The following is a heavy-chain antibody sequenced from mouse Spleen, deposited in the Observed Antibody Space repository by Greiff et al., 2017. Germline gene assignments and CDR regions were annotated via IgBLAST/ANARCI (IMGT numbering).Heavy chain of an antibody. V-gene: IGHV5-17*01. D-gene: IGHD1-1*01. J-gene: IGHJ4*01. CDR3: ARSFSVTTVVAGAMDY. CDR2: ISSGSSTI. CDR1: GFTFSDYG. Sequence: EVMLVESGGGLVKPGGSLKLSCAASGFTFSDYGMHWVRQAPEKGLEWVAYISSGSSTIYYADTVKGRFTISRDNAKNTLFLQMTSLRSEDTAMYYCARSFSVTTVVAGAMDYWGQGTSVTVSS.